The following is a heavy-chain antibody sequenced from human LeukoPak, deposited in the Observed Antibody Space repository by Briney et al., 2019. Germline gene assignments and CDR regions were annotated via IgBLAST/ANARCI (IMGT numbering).Heavy chain of an antibody. V-gene: IGHV3-7*01. Sequence: GGSLRLSCAASGFTFSSYWMSWVRQAPGKGLEWVANIKQDGSEKYYVDSVKGRFTISRDNAKNSLYLQMNSLRAEDTAVYYCARDRVAVVVPAIYWHFDLWGRGTLVTVSS. D-gene: IGHD2-21*02. CDR1: GFTFSSYW. CDR2: IKQDGSEK. J-gene: IGHJ2*01. CDR3: ARDRVAVVVPAIYWHFDL.